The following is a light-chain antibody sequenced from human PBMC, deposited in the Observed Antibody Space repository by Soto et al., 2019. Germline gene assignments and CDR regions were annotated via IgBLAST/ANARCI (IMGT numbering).Light chain of an antibody. CDR2: AAS. J-gene: IGKJ4*01. CDR1: QGISNY. Sequence: DIQMTQSPSSLSASVGDRVTITCRASQGISNYSACYQQIPGKVPKLLISAASTLQSGVPSRFSGSGAGTDFTLTICSLQPVDVATYYCQKYTNVPAFGGGTKVEIK. CDR3: QKYTNVPA. V-gene: IGKV1-27*01.